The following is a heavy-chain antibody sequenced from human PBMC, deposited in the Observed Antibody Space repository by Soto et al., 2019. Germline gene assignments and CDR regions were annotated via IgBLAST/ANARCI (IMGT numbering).Heavy chain of an antibody. CDR2: INPSGGST. CDR3: AKGMANTVFGVDTLFDY. D-gene: IGHD3-3*01. CDR1: GYTFTSYY. Sequence: ASVKVSCKASGYTFTSYYMHWVRQAPGQGLEWMGIINPSGGSTSYAQKFQGRVTMTRDTSTSTVYMELSSLRAADTAVYFCAKGMANTVFGVDTLFDYWGQGTLVTVSS. J-gene: IGHJ4*02. V-gene: IGHV1-46*01.